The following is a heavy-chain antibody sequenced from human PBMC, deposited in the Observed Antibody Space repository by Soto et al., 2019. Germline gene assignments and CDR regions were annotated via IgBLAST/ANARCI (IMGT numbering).Heavy chain of an antibody. J-gene: IGHJ6*02. D-gene: IGHD2-15*01. Sequence: QVQLVQSGAEVKKPGSSVKVSCTASGGTFSSYAISWVRQAPGQGLEWMGGIIPIFGTANYAQKFQGRVTITADESTSTAYMELSSLRSEDTAVYYCARGSRYYGGGSCYSADYYGMDVWGQGTTVTVSS. CDR1: GGTFSSYA. CDR3: ARGSRYYGGGSCYSADYYGMDV. CDR2: IIPIFGTA. V-gene: IGHV1-69*01.